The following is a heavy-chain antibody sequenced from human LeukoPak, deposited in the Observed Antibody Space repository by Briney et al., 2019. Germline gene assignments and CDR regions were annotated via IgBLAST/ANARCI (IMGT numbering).Heavy chain of an antibody. Sequence: PSETLSLTCAVYGGSFSGYYWSWIRQPPGKGLEWIGEINHSGSTNYNPSLKSRVTISVDTSKNQFSLKLSSVTAADTAVYYCARRGIAVAGITYFDYWGQGTLVTVSS. CDR1: GGSFSGYY. CDR3: ARRGIAVAGITYFDY. J-gene: IGHJ4*02. CDR2: INHSGST. V-gene: IGHV4-34*01. D-gene: IGHD6-19*01.